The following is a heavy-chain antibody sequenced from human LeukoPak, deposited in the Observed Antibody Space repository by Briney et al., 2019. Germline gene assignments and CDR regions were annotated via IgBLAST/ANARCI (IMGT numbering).Heavy chain of an antibody. CDR1: GFTFSSYW. Sequence: GGSLRLSCAASGFTFSSYWMSWVRQAPGKGLEWVANIKQDGSEKYYVDSVKGRFAISRDNAKNSLYLQMNSLRAEDTAVYYCARDPPPTSYYYDSSGRGNYWGQGTLVTVSS. V-gene: IGHV3-7*01. D-gene: IGHD3-22*01. CDR3: ARDPPPTSYYYDSSGRGNY. CDR2: IKQDGSEK. J-gene: IGHJ4*02.